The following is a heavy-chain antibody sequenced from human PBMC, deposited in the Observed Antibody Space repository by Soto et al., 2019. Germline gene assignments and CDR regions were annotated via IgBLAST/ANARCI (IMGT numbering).Heavy chain of an antibody. V-gene: IGHV4-59*01. CDR3: ARDRGPITLNGKDV. CDR2: IYYSGST. Sequence: SETLSLTCTASGGSISSYYWSWIRQPPGKGLEWIGYIYYSGSTNYNPSLKSRVTISVDTSKHQFSLKLSSVTAADTAVYYCARDRGPITLNGKDVWGQGHTVTVSS. J-gene: IGHJ6*02. CDR1: GGSISSYY. D-gene: IGHD3-10*01.